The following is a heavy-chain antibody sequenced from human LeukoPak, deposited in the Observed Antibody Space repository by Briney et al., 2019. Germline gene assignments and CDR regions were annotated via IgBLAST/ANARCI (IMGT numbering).Heavy chain of an antibody. Sequence: ASVKVSCKASGYTFTSYGISWVRQAPGQGLEWMGWISAYNGNTNYAQMLQGRVTMTTDTSTSTAYMELRSLRPDDTAVYYCARARYYYDSSGYPDYWGQGTLVTVSS. J-gene: IGHJ4*02. D-gene: IGHD3-22*01. V-gene: IGHV1-18*01. CDR3: ARARYYYDSSGYPDY. CDR2: ISAYNGNT. CDR1: GYTFTSYG.